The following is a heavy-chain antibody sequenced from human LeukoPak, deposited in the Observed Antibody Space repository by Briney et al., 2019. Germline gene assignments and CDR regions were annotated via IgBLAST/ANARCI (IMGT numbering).Heavy chain of an antibody. CDR2: IYYSGST. V-gene: IGHV4-59*01. CDR3: AREVGDSDSDNWFDP. Sequence: SETLSLTCAVSGGSLNNYYWSWIRQPPGKGLEWIGYIYYSGSTNYNPSLKSRVTISIDTSKNRFSLNLSSVTAADTAVYYCAREVGDSDSDNWFDPWGQGTLVAVSS. J-gene: IGHJ5*02. D-gene: IGHD2-15*01. CDR1: GGSLNNYY.